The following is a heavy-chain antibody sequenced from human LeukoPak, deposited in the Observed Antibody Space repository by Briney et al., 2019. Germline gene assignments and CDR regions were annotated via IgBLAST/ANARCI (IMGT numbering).Heavy chain of an antibody. CDR2: MNPNSGNT. J-gene: IGHJ4*02. V-gene: IGHV1-2*04. D-gene: IGHD4-17*01. Sequence: ASVKVSCKASGYTFTSYAMNWVRQAPGQGLEWMGWMNPNSGNTGYAQKFQGWVTMTRDTSISTAYMELSRLRSDDTAVYYCARVGGDDDYGDYYFDYWGRGTLVTVSS. CDR3: ARVGGDDDYGDYYFDY. CDR1: GYTFTSYA.